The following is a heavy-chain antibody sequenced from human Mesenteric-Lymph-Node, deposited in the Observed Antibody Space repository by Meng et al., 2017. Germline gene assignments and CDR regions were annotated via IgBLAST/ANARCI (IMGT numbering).Heavy chain of an antibody. V-gene: IGHV1-8*03. Sequence: ASVKVSCKASGDTFINYDIHWVRQATGQGLEWMGWMSPHSGYTGYAPMFQGRLTITRNTSISTVYMELSNLRSDDTAVYYCATSSNGFPDWGQGTLVTVSS. CDR2: MSPHSGYT. CDR3: ATSSNGFPD. D-gene: IGHD6-19*01. CDR1: GDTFINYD. J-gene: IGHJ4*02.